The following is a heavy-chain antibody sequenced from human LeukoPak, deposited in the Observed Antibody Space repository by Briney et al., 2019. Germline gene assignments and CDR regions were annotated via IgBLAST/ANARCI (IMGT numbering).Heavy chain of an antibody. CDR2: ISGSGGST. CDR1: GFTFSSYA. D-gene: IGHD6-13*01. V-gene: IGHV3-23*01. CDR3: AKRIAAAGNYYYGMDV. J-gene: IGHJ6*02. Sequence: PGGSLRLSCAASGFTFSSYAMSWVRQAPGKGLEWVSAISGSGGSTYYADSVKGRFTISRDNSKNTLYLQMNSLRAEDTAVYYCAKRIAAAGNYYYGMDVWGQGTTVTVSS.